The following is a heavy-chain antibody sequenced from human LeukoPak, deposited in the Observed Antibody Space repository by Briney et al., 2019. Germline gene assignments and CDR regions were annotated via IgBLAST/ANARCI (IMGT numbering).Heavy chain of an antibody. Sequence: GGSLRLSCAASGFTFNAYAIYWVRQAPGKGLEWVSGICGSGGCTYYADSVKGRFTISRDNFKNKLYLQMNSLRAEDTAVYYCASTRGAIVVVPSAFDIWGQGTMVTVSS. J-gene: IGHJ3*02. D-gene: IGHD3-22*01. CDR3: ASTRGAIVVVPSAFDI. CDR2: ICGSGGCT. V-gene: IGHV3-23*01. CDR1: GFTFNAYA.